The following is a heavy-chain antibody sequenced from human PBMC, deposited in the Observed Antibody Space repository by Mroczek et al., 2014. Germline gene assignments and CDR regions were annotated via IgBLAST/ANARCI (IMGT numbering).Heavy chain of an antibody. D-gene: IGHD2-2*01. CDR3: ARRQDVVVPAASATYAFDI. V-gene: IGHV4-31*03. CDR1: GGSISSGGYY. Sequence: QVQLVQSGPGLVKPSQTLSLTCTVSGGSISSGGYYWSWIRQHPGKGLEWIGYIYYSGSTYYNPSLKSRVTISVDTSKNQFSLKLSSVTAADTAVYYCARRQDVVVPAASATYAFDIWGQGTMVTVSS. J-gene: IGHJ3*02. CDR2: IYYSGST.